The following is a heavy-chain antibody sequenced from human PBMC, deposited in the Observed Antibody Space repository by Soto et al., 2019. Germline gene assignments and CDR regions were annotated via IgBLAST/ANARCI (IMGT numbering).Heavy chain of an antibody. CDR2: IYPGDSDT. V-gene: IGHV5-51*01. D-gene: IGHD3-16*01. CDR1: GYSFTSYW. Sequence: KISCKGSGYSFTSYWIGWVRQMPGKGLEWMGIIYPGDSDTRYSPSFQGQVTISADKSISTAYLQWSSLKASDTAMYYCARAGGRGDYYYGMDVWGQGTTVTVSS. CDR3: ARAGGRGDYYYGMDV. J-gene: IGHJ6*02.